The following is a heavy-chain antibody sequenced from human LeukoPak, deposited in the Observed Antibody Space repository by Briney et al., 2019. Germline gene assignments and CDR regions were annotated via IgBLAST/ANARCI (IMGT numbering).Heavy chain of an antibody. V-gene: IGHV1-2*06. J-gene: IGHJ4*02. CDR2: INPNSGVT. Sequence: ASVKVSCKASGYSFIGYYMHWVRQAPGQGLEWMGQINPNSGVTNYAQKFQGRVTMTRDTSISTAYMELSSLTSDDTAVYYCARETAVTGTFFDHWGREPWSPSPQ. CDR1: GYSFIGYY. CDR3: ARETAVTGTFFDH. D-gene: IGHD6-19*01.